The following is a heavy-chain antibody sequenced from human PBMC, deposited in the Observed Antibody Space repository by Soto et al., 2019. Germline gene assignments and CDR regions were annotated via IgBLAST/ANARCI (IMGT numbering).Heavy chain of an antibody. Sequence: EVQLVESGGGLVQPGGSLRLSCAASGFTFNNRWMSWVRQAPGKGLEWVANIKQDGSEKYYVDSVKGRFTISRDNAKDSLYLQMNSLRAADPAVYYCARDGGKYCLTSGCYGGSWYFDLWGRGILVTVS. CDR2: IKQDGSEK. D-gene: IGHD5-18*01. CDR3: ARDGGKYCLTSGCYGGSWYFDL. CDR1: GFTFNNRW. J-gene: IGHJ2*01. V-gene: IGHV3-7*01.